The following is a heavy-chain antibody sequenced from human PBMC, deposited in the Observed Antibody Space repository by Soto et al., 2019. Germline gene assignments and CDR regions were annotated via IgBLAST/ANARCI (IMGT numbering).Heavy chain of an antibody. CDR2: INHSGST. Sequence: QVQLQQWGAGLLKPSETLSLTCAVYGGSFSGYYWSWIRQPPGKGLEWIGEINHSGSTNYNPSLKSRVTISVDTSKNPFSLKLSSVTAADTAVYYCARGEMTSRDFDYWGQGTLITVSS. V-gene: IGHV4-34*01. CDR1: GGSFSGYY. CDR3: ARGEMTSRDFDY. J-gene: IGHJ4*02. D-gene: IGHD2-21*02.